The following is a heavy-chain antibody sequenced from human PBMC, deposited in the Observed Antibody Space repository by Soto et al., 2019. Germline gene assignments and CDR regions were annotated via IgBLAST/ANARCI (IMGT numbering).Heavy chain of an antibody. J-gene: IGHJ5*02. CDR2: ITAASDTI. CDR1: GFTFSIYT. Sequence: EVQQVESGGGLAQPGGSLRLSCEAAGFTFSIYTTNWVRQAPGKGLEWVSYITAASDTIYYADSVKGRFTISRDNAKNSRYLQMNSLRDEDTAVYYCARHYTTSRVGAWFDPWGQGTLVTVSS. CDR3: ARHYTTSRVGAWFDP. V-gene: IGHV3-48*02. D-gene: IGHD3-3*01.